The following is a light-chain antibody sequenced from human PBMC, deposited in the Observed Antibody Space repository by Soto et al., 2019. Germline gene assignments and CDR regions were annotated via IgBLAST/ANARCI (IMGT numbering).Light chain of an antibody. CDR3: QTYDHAPFT. V-gene: IGKV1-27*01. Sequence: DIQMTQSPSSLSASVGARVTITCRASQGISVYVAWYQQRPGNIPKLLIFAASSWQPGVPSRFRGCGAGTDFTLTLSSLQPEDVAAYFWQTYDHAPFTFGPGTKVDIK. CDR2: AAS. CDR1: QGISVY. J-gene: IGKJ3*01.